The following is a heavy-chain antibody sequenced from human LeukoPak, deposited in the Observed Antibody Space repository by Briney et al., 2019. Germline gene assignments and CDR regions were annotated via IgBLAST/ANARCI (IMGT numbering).Heavy chain of an antibody. J-gene: IGHJ4*02. Sequence: GGSLRLSCAASGFTFSSYWMTWVRQAPGKGLEWVANIKQDGSEKFYVDSVKGRFTISRDNSKNTLYLQMNSLRAEDTAVYYCARRNIAAAALDYWGQGTLVTVSS. D-gene: IGHD6-13*01. CDR1: GFTFSSYW. V-gene: IGHV3-7*05. CDR2: IKQDGSEK. CDR3: ARRNIAAAALDY.